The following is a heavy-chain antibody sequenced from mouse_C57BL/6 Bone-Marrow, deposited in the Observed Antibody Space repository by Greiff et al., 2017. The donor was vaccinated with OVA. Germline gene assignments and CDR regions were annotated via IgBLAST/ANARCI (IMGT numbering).Heavy chain of an antibody. J-gene: IGHJ4*01. D-gene: IGHD4-1*01. V-gene: IGHV3-6*01. CDR3: ARDHWGAMDY. CDR2: ISYDGSN. CDR1: GYSITSGYY. Sequence: DVKLVESGPGLVKPSQSLSLTCSVTGYSITSGYYWNWIRQFPGNKLEWMGYISYDGSNNYNPSLKNRISITRDTSKNQFFLKLNSVTTEDTATYYCARDHWGAMDYWGQGTSVTVSS.